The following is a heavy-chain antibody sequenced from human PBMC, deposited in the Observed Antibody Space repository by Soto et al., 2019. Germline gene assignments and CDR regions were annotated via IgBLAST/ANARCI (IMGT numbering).Heavy chain of an antibody. Sequence: QVQLVQSGAEVKKPGASVKVSCKASGYTFTSYGISWVRQAPGQGLEWMGGISAYNGNTNYAQKLQGRVTMTTDTSARTAYMELRSLRSDDTAVYYCARVRGDIVVVPAATPYYYYGMDVWGKGTTVTVSS. D-gene: IGHD2-2*01. V-gene: IGHV1-18*01. CDR3: ARVRGDIVVVPAATPYYYYGMDV. J-gene: IGHJ6*04. CDR2: ISAYNGNT. CDR1: GYTFTSYG.